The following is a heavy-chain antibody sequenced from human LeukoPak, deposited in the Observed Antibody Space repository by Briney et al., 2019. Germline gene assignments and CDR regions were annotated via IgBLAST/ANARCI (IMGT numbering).Heavy chain of an antibody. Sequence: GGSLRLSCAASGFTFSSYAMSWVRPAPGEGLEWVSAISGSGGSTYYADSVKGRFTISRDNSKNTLYLQMNSLRAEDTAVYYCAKAPNIVGATGFLDYWGQGTPVTVSS. D-gene: IGHD1-26*01. CDR3: AKAPNIVGATGFLDY. V-gene: IGHV3-23*01. CDR1: GFTFSSYA. J-gene: IGHJ4*02. CDR2: ISGSGGST.